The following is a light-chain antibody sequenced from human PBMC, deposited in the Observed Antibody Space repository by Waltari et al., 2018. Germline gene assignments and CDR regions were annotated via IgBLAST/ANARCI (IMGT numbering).Light chain of an antibody. V-gene: IGLV2-18*02. CDR2: GVT. CDR3: SSYTTSSTFV. Sequence: QSPLTQPPSVSGSPGQSVTISCTGTSIDVGRYNRVSWYQQSPGPAPKLLIYGVTSRPSGVPVRLSGSKSGNTASLTISGLQAEDEGDYYCSSYTTSSTFVFGTGTEVTVL. CDR1: SIDVGRYNR. J-gene: IGLJ1*01.